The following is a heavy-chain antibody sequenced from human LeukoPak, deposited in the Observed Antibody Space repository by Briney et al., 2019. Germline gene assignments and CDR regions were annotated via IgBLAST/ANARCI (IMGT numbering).Heavy chain of an antibody. CDR1: GGSFGGYY. Sequence: PSETLSLTCAVYGGSFGGYYWSWIRQPPGKGLEWIGEINHSGSTNYNPSLKSRVTISVDTSKNQFSLKLSSVTAADTAVYYCARVLPRSSGWYGDYYYYMDVWGKGTTVTVSS. J-gene: IGHJ6*03. V-gene: IGHV4-34*01. D-gene: IGHD6-19*01. CDR2: INHSGST. CDR3: ARVLPRSSGWYGDYYYYMDV.